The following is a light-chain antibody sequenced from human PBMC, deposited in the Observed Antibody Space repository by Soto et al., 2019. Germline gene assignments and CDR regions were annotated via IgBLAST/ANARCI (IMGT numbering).Light chain of an antibody. CDR2: GAS. J-gene: IGKJ4*01. Sequence: EIVLTQSPGTLSLSPGERATLSCRASQSVSSSYLAWYQQKPGQAPRLLIYGASSRATGIPDRFSGSGSGTDCTLTIARLEPEDFAVYYCQQYVSSPRSFGGGTKVEIK. CDR3: QQYVSSPRS. V-gene: IGKV3-20*01. CDR1: QSVSSSY.